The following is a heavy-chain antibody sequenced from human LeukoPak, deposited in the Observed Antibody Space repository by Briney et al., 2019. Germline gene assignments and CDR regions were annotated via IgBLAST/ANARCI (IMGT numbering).Heavy chain of an antibody. Sequence: ASVKVSCKASGGTFSSYAISWVRQAPGQGLEWMGGIIPIFGTANYAQKFQGRVTITADESTSTAYMELSSLRSEDTAVYYCARVSYYYDSSGYSHAFDIWGQGTMVTVSS. V-gene: IGHV1-69*13. CDR2: IIPIFGTA. CDR1: GGTFSSYA. J-gene: IGHJ3*02. CDR3: ARVSYYYDSSGYSHAFDI. D-gene: IGHD3-22*01.